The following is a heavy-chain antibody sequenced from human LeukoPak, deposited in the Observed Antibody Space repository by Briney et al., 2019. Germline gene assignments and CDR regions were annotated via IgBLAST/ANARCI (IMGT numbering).Heavy chain of an antibody. J-gene: IGHJ4*02. D-gene: IGHD1-26*01. CDR3: ASRKYSGSYYGRRGLDY. Sequence: ASVKVSCKASGGTFSSYAISWVRQAPGQGLEWMGGIIPIFGTANYTQKFQGRVAITTDESTSTAYMELSSLRSEDTAVYYCASRKYSGSYYGRRGLDYWGQGTLVTVSS. V-gene: IGHV1-69*05. CDR1: GGTFSSYA. CDR2: IIPIFGTA.